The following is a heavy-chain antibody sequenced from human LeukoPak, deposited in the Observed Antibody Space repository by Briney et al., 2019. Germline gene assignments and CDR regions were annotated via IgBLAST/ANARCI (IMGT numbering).Heavy chain of an antibody. V-gene: IGHV4-38-2*02. J-gene: IGHJ4*02. CDR1: GYSISDGNY. CDR3: ARCRDGYNFGSFYFDY. Sequence: SETLSLTCTVSGYSISDGNYWGWIRQPPGKGLEWIGSIFHTGSTYDNPSLKSRVTTSVDTSKNQFSLSLNSVTAADTAVYYCARCRDGYNFGSFYFDYWGQGILVTVSS. D-gene: IGHD5-24*01. CDR2: IFHTGST.